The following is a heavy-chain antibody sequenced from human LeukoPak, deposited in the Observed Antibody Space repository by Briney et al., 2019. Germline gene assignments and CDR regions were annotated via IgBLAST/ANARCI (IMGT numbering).Heavy chain of an antibody. CDR1: GFTFGDYA. CDR3: TRDRAHYDFWSGYSGAFDI. J-gene: IGHJ3*02. D-gene: IGHD3-3*01. Sequence: QAGGSLRLSCTASGFTFGDYAMSWFRQAPGKGLEWVGFIRSKAYGGTTEYAASVKGRFTISRDDSKSIAYLQMNSLKTEDTAVYYCTRDRAHYDFWSGYSGAFDIWGQGTMVTVSS. V-gene: IGHV3-49*03. CDR2: IRSKAYGGTT.